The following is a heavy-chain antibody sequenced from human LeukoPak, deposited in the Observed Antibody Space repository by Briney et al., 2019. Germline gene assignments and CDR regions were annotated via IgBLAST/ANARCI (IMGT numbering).Heavy chain of an antibody. D-gene: IGHD5-12*01. CDR2: IYYSGST. Sequence: PSETLSLTCTVSGGSISSYYWSWIRQPPGKGLEWIGYIYYSGSTNYNPSLKSRVTISVDTSKNQFSLKLSSVTAADTAVYYCARDRGYSGYDSTTVTTLSAFDIWGQGTMVTVSS. J-gene: IGHJ3*02. CDR1: GGSISSYY. V-gene: IGHV4-59*01. CDR3: ARDRGYSGYDSTTVTTLSAFDI.